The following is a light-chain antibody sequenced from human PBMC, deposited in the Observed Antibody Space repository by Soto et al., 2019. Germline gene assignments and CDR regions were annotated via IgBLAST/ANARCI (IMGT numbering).Light chain of an antibody. CDR2: KAS. J-gene: IGKJ1*01. Sequence: QMTQSPSTLPASVGDRVIITCRASQSISDWLAWYQQKPGRAPKLLIFKASSLENGVPSRFSGSGSGTEFTLTISSLQLDDFATYYCQQYRFYWAFGQGTKVELK. CDR3: QQYRFYWA. V-gene: IGKV1-5*03. CDR1: QSISDW.